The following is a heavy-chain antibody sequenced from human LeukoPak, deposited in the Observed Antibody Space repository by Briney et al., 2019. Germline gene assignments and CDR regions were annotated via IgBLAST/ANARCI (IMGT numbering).Heavy chain of an antibody. Sequence: SETLSLTCSVSDGLIRSSTFYWGWIRQSPGKGLEFIGSTSDGGTTFYNPSLKSRVTIKIDTSKSQFSLTLTSVTAADTAVYYCARDHRSLFDFWGQGRLVTVSS. V-gene: IGHV4-39*07. CDR3: ARDHRSLFDF. CDR1: DGLIRSSTFY. D-gene: IGHD1-26*01. CDR2: TSDGGTT. J-gene: IGHJ4*02.